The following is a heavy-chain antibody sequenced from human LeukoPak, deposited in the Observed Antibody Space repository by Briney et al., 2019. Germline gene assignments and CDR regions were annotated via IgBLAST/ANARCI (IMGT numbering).Heavy chain of an antibody. CDR3: ARDLWFGEDRTYGMDV. CDR2: ISSSSGYI. Sequence: ASLRLSCAASGFTFSSYSMNWVRQAPGKGLEWVSSISSSSGYIYYADSVKGRFTISRDNAKNSLYLQMNSLRAEDTAVYYCARDLWFGEDRTYGMDVWGQGTTVTVSS. V-gene: IGHV3-21*01. CDR1: GFTFSSYS. D-gene: IGHD3-10*01. J-gene: IGHJ6*02.